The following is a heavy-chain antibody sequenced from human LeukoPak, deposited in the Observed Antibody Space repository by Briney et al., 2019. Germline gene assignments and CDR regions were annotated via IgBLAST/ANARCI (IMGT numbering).Heavy chain of an antibody. CDR1: GGSISSYY. CDR2: IYYSGST. V-gene: IGHV4-59*01. D-gene: IGHD2-2*01. Sequence: PSETLSLTCTVSGGSISSYYWSWIRQPPGKGLEWIGYIYYSGSTNYNPSLKSRVTISVDTSKNQFSLKLSSVTAADTAVYYCARIVVVSAARSVRFDPWGQGTLVTVSS. J-gene: IGHJ5*02. CDR3: ARIVVVSAARSVRFDP.